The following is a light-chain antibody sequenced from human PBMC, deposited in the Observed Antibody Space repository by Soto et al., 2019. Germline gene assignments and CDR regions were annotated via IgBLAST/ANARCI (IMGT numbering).Light chain of an antibody. Sequence: EILFTQSPGTLSLSPGERATLSCRASQSVSSSYLAWYQQKPGKAPRLLIYDASNRATGIPARFSGSGSGTDFTLTISSLEPEDFAVYYCQQRSNWPPVITFGGGTKVDIK. CDR1: QSVSSSY. V-gene: IGKV3D-20*02. CDR2: DAS. J-gene: IGKJ4*01. CDR3: QQRSNWPPVIT.